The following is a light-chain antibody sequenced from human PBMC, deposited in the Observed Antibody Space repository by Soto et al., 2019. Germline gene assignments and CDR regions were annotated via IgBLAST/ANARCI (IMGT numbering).Light chain of an antibody. CDR2: KAS. Sequence: DIQMTQSPSTLSASEGDRVTITCRASQSISSWLAWYQQKPGEAPKILIYKASSLETGVPSRFSGSGSGTEFTLTISSLQPDDFATYYCQQYDYYPYTFGQGTKLEIK. CDR1: QSISSW. V-gene: IGKV1-5*03. CDR3: QQYDYYPYT. J-gene: IGKJ2*01.